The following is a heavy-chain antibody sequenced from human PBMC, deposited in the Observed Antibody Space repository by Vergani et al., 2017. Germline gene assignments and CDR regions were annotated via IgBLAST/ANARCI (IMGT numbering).Heavy chain of an antibody. CDR3: SRGAERFLLWFGESSFGL. V-gene: IGHV4-34*01. CDR1: GGSFSGYY. J-gene: IGHJ4*02. CDR2: INHSGST. Sequence: QVQLQQWGAGLLKPSETLSLTFAVYGGSFSGYYWSWIRQPPGKGLEWIGEINHSGSTNYNPSLKSRVTISVDTSNKQYSLKVSSVTAADTAVYYCSRGAERFLLWFGESSFGLWGQGTLVTVSS. D-gene: IGHD3-10*01.